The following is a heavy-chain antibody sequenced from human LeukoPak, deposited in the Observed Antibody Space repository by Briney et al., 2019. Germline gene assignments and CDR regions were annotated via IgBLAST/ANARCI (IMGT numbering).Heavy chain of an antibody. J-gene: IGHJ6*02. V-gene: IGHV4-34*01. D-gene: IGHD5-12*01. CDR2: INHSGST. CDR3: ARWGGGVATIIYYYYYGMDV. Sequence: SETLSLTCAVYGGSFSGYYWSWIRQPPGKGLEWIGEINHSGSTNYNPSLKSRVTISVDTSKNQFSLKLSSVTAADTAVYYCARWGGGVATIIYYYYYGMDVWGQGTTVTVSS. CDR1: GGSFSGYY.